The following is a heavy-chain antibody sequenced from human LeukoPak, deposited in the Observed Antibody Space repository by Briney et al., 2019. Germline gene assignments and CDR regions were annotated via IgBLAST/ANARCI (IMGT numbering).Heavy chain of an antibody. Sequence: GASVKASCKASGYTFTGYYMHWVRQAPGQGLEWMGWINPNSGGTNYAQKFQGRVTMTRDTSISAAYMELSRLRSDDTAVYYCAGVYGRNGVDYWGQGTLVTVSS. D-gene: IGHD4-17*01. CDR3: AGVYGRNGVDY. CDR2: INPNSGGT. J-gene: IGHJ4*02. V-gene: IGHV1-2*02. CDR1: GYTFTGYY.